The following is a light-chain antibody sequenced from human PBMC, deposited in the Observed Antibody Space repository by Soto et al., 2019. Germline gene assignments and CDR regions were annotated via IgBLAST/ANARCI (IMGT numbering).Light chain of an antibody. CDR2: HVT. V-gene: IGLV2-14*03. Sequence: QCALTQPASVSGSRGQSDTIASTGTTSHIGDYDYVSWYQQHPGKAPKLMIYHVTYRLSGVSNLYSGSKSGDSASLTISGLQADDEADYYGWSLKTSRTSVFGSGTKVTVL. J-gene: IGLJ1*01. CDR1: TSHIGDYDY. CDR3: WSLKTSRTSV.